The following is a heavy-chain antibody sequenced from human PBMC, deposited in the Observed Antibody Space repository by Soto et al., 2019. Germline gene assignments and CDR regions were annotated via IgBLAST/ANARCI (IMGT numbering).Heavy chain of an antibody. D-gene: IGHD6-19*01. J-gene: IGHJ4*01. CDR3: ARVSSGGAGNFRNFDY. CDR2: IYHSGST. V-gene: IGHV4-30-2*01. Sequence: SETLSLTCAVSGGSISSGGYSWSWIRQPPGKGLEWIGYIYHSGSTYYNPSLKSRVTISVDRSKNQFSLKLSSVTAADTAVYYCARVSSGGAGNFRNFDYWGHGTLVTVSS. CDR1: GGSISSGGYS.